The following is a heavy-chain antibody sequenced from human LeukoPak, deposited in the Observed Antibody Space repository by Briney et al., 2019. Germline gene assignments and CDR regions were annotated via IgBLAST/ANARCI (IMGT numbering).Heavy chain of an antibody. V-gene: IGHV4-34*01. CDR3: ARTGGEWLRFYVFDP. CDR2: INHSGST. Sequence: SETLSLTCAVYGGSFSGYYWSWIRQPPGKGLEWIGEINHSGSTNYTPSLKSRVTISVDTSKNQFSLKLSSVTAADTAVYYCARTGGEWLRFYVFDPWGQGTLVTVSS. J-gene: IGHJ5*02. D-gene: IGHD5-12*01. CDR1: GGSFSGYY.